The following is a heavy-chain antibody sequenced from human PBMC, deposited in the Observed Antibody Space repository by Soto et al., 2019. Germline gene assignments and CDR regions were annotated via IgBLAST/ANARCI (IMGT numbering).Heavy chain of an antibody. CDR1: GFTFSDYG. V-gene: IGHV3-30*18. Sequence: VGSLRLSCAASGFTFSDYGMHWVRQAPGKGLEWVAAISYEGSNKYYADSVQGRFTTSRDNSKNTVYLHMNSLRAEDTAVYFCAKGWPGYSSGWFAFDIWGQGTMVTVSS. J-gene: IGHJ3*02. D-gene: IGHD6-19*01. CDR3: AKGWPGYSSGWFAFDI. CDR2: ISYEGSNK.